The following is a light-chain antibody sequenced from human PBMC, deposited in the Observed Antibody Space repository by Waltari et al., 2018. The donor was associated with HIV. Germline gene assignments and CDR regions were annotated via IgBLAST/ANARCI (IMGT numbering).Light chain of an antibody. CDR2: DVT. CDR3: SSYTSSISLV. Sequence: QSALTQPASVSGSPGQSITISCTGTNNDVGTSKYVSWYQQHPGKAPKLMIYDVTDRPSGVSDRFSGSKSGNTASLTISGLQAEDEADYYCSSYTSSISLVFGGGTKVTVL. J-gene: IGLJ3*02. V-gene: IGLV2-14*03. CDR1: NNDVGTSKY.